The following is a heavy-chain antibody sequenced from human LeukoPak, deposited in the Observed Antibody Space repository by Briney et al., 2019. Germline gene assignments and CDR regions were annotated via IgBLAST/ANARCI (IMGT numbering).Heavy chain of an antibody. CDR1: GGSIGSGSYY. CDR2: IYTSGST. CDR3: ARVSPGYYYDSSGL. D-gene: IGHD3-22*01. V-gene: IGHV4-61*02. Sequence: SETLSLTCTVSGGSIGSGSYYWSWIRQPAGKGLEWIGRIYTSGSTNYNPSLKSRVTISVDTSKNQFSLKLSSVTAADTAVYYCARVSPGYYYDSSGLWGQGTLVTASS. J-gene: IGHJ4*02.